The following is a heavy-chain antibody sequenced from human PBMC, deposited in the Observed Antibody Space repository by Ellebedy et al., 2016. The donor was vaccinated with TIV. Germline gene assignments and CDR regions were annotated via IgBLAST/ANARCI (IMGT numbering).Heavy chain of an antibody. CDR1: GLTFSRYD. V-gene: IGHV3-48*03. D-gene: IGHD2-8*02. J-gene: IGHJ3*02. Sequence: GESLKISCAASGLTFSRYDMNWVRPAPGKGLEWVSYISSRSTTTNYADSVKGRFTISRDNAKNSLYLQMNSLRAEDTAIYYCAKELVHAIHGFDIWGQGTMVTVSS. CDR2: ISSRSTTT. CDR3: AKELVHAIHGFDI.